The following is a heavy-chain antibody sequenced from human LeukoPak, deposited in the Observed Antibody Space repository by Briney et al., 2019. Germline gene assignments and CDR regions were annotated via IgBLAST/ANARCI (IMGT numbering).Heavy chain of an antibody. V-gene: IGHV4-59*08. CDR1: GGSISSYY. CDR2: IYYSRST. CDR3: ASQSPHIYGRGWFDP. Sequence: SETLSLTCTVSGGSISSYYWSWIRQPPGKGLEWIGYIYYSRSTNYNPSLKSRVTISVDTSKNQFSLKLSSVTAADTAVYYCASQSPHIYGRGWFDPWGQGTLVTVSS. D-gene: IGHD5-18*01. J-gene: IGHJ5*02.